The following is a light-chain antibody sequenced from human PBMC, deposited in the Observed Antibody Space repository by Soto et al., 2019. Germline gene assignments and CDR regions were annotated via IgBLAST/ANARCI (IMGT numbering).Light chain of an antibody. V-gene: IGKV1-5*03. CDR2: QTS. CDR3: QQYSRYRT. CDR1: QTIGYW. Sequence: DIQLTQSPSTLSASVGDRVTITCRASQTIGYWLAWYQQKPGKAPKLLIYQTSTLQGGVPSRFSGSGSATEFTLTISGLQPDDSATYYCQQYSRYRTFGQGTKVDIK. J-gene: IGKJ1*01.